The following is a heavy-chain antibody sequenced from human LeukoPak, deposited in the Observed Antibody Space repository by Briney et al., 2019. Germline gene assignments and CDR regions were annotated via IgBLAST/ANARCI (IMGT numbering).Heavy chain of an antibody. CDR3: ARVYRDDFWSGYSTHFDY. D-gene: IGHD3-3*01. V-gene: IGHV4-59*01. CDR1: GGSISDYY. CDR2: INYSGST. J-gene: IGHJ4*02. Sequence: SETLSLTCTVSGGSISDYYWSWIRQPPGKGLEWIGYINYSGSTNYNPSLKSRVTISVDTSKNQFSLKLTSVTAADTAVYYCARVYRDDFWSGYSTHFDYWGQGTLVTVSS.